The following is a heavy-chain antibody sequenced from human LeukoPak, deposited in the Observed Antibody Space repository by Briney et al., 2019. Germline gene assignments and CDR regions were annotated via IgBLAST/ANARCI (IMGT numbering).Heavy chain of an antibody. V-gene: IGHV4-34*01. D-gene: IGHD3-16*01. CDR2: IDHSGST. J-gene: IGHJ4*02. Sequence: PSETLSLTCAVYSGSFSGYFWAWIRQPPGKGLEWIGEIDHSGSTNDNPSLRSRVAISVDTSKNQFSLKLTSVTAADTAVYYCATGGGGPRCRDWGQGTLVTVSS. CDR1: SGSFSGYF. CDR3: ATGGGGPRCRD.